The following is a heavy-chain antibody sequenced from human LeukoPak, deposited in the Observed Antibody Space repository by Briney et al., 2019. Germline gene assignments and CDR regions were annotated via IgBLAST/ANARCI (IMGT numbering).Heavy chain of an antibody. CDR2: ISGSGGTT. J-gene: IGHJ4*02. V-gene: IGHV3-23*01. Sequence: QPGGSLRLSCAASGFTFNNYAMNWVRQAPGKGLEWVSVISGSGGTTYYADSVKGRFTISRDNAKNSLYLQMNSLRAEDTAVYYCATRGLAAAGKPFDYWGQGTLVTVSS. CDR3: ATRGLAAAGKPFDY. CDR1: GFTFNNYA. D-gene: IGHD6-13*01.